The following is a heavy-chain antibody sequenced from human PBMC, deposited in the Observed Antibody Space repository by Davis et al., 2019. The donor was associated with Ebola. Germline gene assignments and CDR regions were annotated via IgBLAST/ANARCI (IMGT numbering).Heavy chain of an antibody. Sequence: HTGGSLRLSCAASGFRFSGYWMYWVRQVPGKGLVWVSRIDGDGRSTNFADSVRGRFIISRDDSKNTLYLQMNSLRVEDTAIYYCAREEGSSRWQNNWFDYWGQGTLVTVSS. V-gene: IGHV3-74*01. CDR1: GFRFSGYW. CDR2: IDGDGRST. D-gene: IGHD2-2*01. J-gene: IGHJ5*01. CDR3: AREEGSSRWQNNWFDY.